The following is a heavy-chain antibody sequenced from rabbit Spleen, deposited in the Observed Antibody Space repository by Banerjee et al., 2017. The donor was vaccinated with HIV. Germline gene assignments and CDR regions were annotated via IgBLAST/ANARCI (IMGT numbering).Heavy chain of an antibody. CDR3: ARNYVNAFDP. V-gene: IGHV1S40*01. CDR2: VAAGVSFTT. D-gene: IGHD1-1*01. CDR1: GFSFTYIDY. J-gene: IGHJ2*01. Sequence: QSLEESGGDLVKPGGTLTLTCTASGFSFTYIDYLCWVRQPPGKGPEWIACVAAGVSFTTYYATWAKGRFTISKTSSTTVTLQMTSLTAADTATYFCARNYVNAFDPWGQGTLVTVS.